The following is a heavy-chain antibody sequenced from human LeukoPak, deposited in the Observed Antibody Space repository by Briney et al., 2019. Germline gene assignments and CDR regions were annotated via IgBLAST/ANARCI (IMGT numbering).Heavy chain of an antibody. CDR1: TFTFSTYT. V-gene: IGHV3-21*01. J-gene: IGHJ6*04. CDR2: ISPTRSYI. D-gene: IGHD2/OR15-2a*01. CDR3: VRESPAVSRSMDV. Sequence: PGGSLRLSCAASTFTFSTYTMNWVRQAPGKGLEWVSSISPTRSYIYYADSVKGRFTISRDDAENSLYLHMNSLRAEDTAVYYCVRESPAVSRSMDVWGKGTMVTVSS.